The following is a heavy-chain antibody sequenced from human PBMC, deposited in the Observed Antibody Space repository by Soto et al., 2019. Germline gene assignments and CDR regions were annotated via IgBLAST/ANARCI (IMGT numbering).Heavy chain of an antibody. Sequence: QVQLVQSGAEVKKPGSSVKVSCRASGGTFSNYAINWVRQAPGQGLEWMGGIVPIFGTPDSAQKFQGRVTITADESTSTAYMELSSLRSEDTAVYYCARARREVFCSGASCYSGYYYYYGMDVWGQGTTVTVSS. V-gene: IGHV1-69*01. CDR3: ARARREVFCSGASCYSGYYYYYGMDV. CDR1: GGTFSNYA. D-gene: IGHD2-15*01. J-gene: IGHJ6*02. CDR2: IVPIFGTP.